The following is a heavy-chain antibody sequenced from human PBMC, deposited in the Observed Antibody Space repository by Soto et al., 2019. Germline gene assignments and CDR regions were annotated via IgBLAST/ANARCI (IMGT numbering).Heavy chain of an antibody. J-gene: IGHJ4*02. V-gene: IGHV4-59*01. Sequence: SETLSLTCTVSGDSINNDYWSWIRQPPGRGLEWIGYIFYSGSTNYNPSLKSRVTMSVDRSKNHFSLKLTSVTAADAAVYYCVTGGDGYRFDYWGQGTLVTVSS. D-gene: IGHD5-18*01. CDR1: GDSINNDY. CDR3: VTGGDGYRFDY. CDR2: IFYSGST.